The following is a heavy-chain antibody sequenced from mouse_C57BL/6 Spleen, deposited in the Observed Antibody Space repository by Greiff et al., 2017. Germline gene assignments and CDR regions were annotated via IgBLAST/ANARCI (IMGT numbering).Heavy chain of an antibody. Sequence: EVQVVESGGGLVKPGGSLKLSCAASGFTFSDYGMHWVRQAPEKGLEWVAYISSGSSTIYYADTVKGRFTISRDNAKNTLFLQMTSLRSEDTAMYYCAGGYVVATREGYFDVWGTGTTVTVSS. D-gene: IGHD1-1*01. V-gene: IGHV5-17*01. CDR1: GFTFSDYG. CDR2: ISSGSSTI. CDR3: AGGYVVATREGYFDV. J-gene: IGHJ1*03.